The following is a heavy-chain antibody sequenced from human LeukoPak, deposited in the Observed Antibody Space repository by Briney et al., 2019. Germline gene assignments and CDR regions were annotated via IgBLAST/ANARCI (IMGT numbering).Heavy chain of an antibody. CDR1: GFTFGNDW. CDR3: VILGFCSGHTCWGEAPDI. J-gene: IGHJ3*02. D-gene: IGHD2-15*01. V-gene: IGHV3-74*01. CDR2: INSDGSRT. Sequence: PGGSQRLSCVASGFTFGNDWMHWVRQAPGKGLVWVARINSDGSRTNHADSVKGRFTISRDNAKNTLFLQMNSLRVKDTAVYYCVILGFCSGHTCWGEAPDIWVQGTMVTVSS.